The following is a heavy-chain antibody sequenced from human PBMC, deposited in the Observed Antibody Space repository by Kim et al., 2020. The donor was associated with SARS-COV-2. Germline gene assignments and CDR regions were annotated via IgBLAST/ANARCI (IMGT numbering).Heavy chain of an antibody. CDR3: ARDWGEMTTIPGDY. J-gene: IGHJ4*02. D-gene: IGHD4-4*01. V-gene: IGHV1-2*02. Sequence: AQKLQGRVTMTRDTSISTAYMELSRLRYDDTAVYYCARDWGEMTTIPGDYWGQGTLVTVSS.